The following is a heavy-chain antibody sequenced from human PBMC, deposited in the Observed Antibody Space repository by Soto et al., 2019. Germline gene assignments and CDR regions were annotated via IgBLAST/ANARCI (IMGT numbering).Heavy chain of an antibody. CDR1: DGSISSGGFS. J-gene: IGHJ2*01. CDR3: ARESRSSHYATSGYSQYWYFDL. CDR2: IFQSGST. Sequence: QLQLQESGSGLVKPSQTLSLTCAVSDGSISSGGFSWSWIRQPPGKGLEWIGYIFQSGSTYYIPSLKRRVTISVDRSKNQFSLNLTSVTAADTAIYYCARESRSSHYATSGYSQYWYFDLWGRGTLVTVSS. D-gene: IGHD3-22*01. V-gene: IGHV4-30-2*01.